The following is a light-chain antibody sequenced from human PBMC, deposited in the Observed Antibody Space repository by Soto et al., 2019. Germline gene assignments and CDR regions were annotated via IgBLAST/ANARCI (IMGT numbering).Light chain of an antibody. Sequence: DIQMTQSPSSLSASVRDRVTMTCRASQTIGTFLNWYQQRPGKAPKLLISAASSLQGGVPSRFSGSGSGSHFTLTITSLHLEDFATFYCQQTYSPSYSFGQGTKLQF. J-gene: IGKJ2*01. V-gene: IGKV1-39*01. CDR1: QTIGTF. CDR3: QQTYSPSYS. CDR2: AAS.